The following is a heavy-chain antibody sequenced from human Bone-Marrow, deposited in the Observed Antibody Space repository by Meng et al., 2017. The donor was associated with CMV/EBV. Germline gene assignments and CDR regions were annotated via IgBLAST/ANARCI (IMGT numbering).Heavy chain of an antibody. J-gene: IGHJ6*02. Sequence: GESLKISCAASGFTFSSYWMSWVRQAPGKGLEWVANIKQDGSEKYYVDSVKGRFTISRDNAKNSLYLQMNSLRAEDTALYYCAKDRGQVWFYGMDVWGQGTTVTVSS. D-gene: IGHD5-18*01. CDR2: IKQDGSEK. CDR1: GFTFSSYW. V-gene: IGHV3-7*03. CDR3: AKDRGQVWFYGMDV.